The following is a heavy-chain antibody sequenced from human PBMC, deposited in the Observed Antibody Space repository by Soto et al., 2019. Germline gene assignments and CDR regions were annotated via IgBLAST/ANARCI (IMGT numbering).Heavy chain of an antibody. CDR2: ISSSGSTI. D-gene: IGHD3-16*01. CDR3: ARDLGTPDY. J-gene: IGHJ4*02. Sequence: GGSLRLSCAASGFTFSSYEMNWVRQAPGKGLEWVSYISSSGSTIYYADSVKGRFTISRDNAKNSLYLQMNSLRAEDTAIYYCARDLGTPDYWGQGTLVTVSS. V-gene: IGHV3-48*03. CDR1: GFTFSSYE.